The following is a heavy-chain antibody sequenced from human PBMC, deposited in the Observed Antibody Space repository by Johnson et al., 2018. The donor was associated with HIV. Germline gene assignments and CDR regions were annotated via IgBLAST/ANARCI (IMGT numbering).Heavy chain of an antibody. CDR2: LNWNGGST. Sequence: VQLVESGGGLERPGGSLRLSCAASGLFFDDYGMTWVRQPPGRGLEWVSGLNWNGGSTGYTDSVKGRFTISRDNAKNSLYLQLNSLRVEDTAVYYCAREGDGGAFDIWGQGTMVTVSS. CDR3: AREGDGGAFDI. D-gene: IGHD3-16*01. CDR1: GLFFDDYG. J-gene: IGHJ3*02. V-gene: IGHV3-20*04.